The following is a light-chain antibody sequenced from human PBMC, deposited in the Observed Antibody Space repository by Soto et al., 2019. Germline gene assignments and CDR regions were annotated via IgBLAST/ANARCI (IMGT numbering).Light chain of an antibody. J-gene: IGKJ4*01. V-gene: IGKV3-11*01. Sequence: EIVLTQSPATLSLSPGERATLSCRASQSVSSYLAWYQQKPGQAPSLLIYDVSNRAPGVPARFSGSGSGTDFTLTISSLEPEDFAVYYCQQRSKWPLTFGGGTKVEIK. CDR1: QSVSSY. CDR2: DVS. CDR3: QQRSKWPLT.